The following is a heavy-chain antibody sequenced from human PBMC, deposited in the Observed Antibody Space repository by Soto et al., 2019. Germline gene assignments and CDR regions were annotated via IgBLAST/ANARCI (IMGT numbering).Heavy chain of an antibody. CDR2: ISAYNGNT. CDR3: ARDIAAAGGAPDAFDI. Sequence: ASVKVSCKASGYTFTSYGISWVRQAPGQGLDWMGWISAYNGNTKYAQDLQGRVTMTTDTSTSTAYMELSSLRSEDTAVYYCARDIAAAGGAPDAFDIWGQGTMVTVSS. D-gene: IGHD6-13*01. V-gene: IGHV1-18*01. J-gene: IGHJ3*02. CDR1: GYTFTSYG.